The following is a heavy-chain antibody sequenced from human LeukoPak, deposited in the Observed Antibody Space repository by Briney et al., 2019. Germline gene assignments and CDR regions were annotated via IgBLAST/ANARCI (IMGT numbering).Heavy chain of an antibody. CDR2: ISSSGSTI. Sequence: GGSLRLSCAASGFTFSDYYMSWIRQAPGKGLEWVSYISSSGSTIDYADSVKGRFTISRDNAKNSLYLQMNSLRAEDTAVYYCARFRLTVTTYAHLDYWGQGTLVTVSS. J-gene: IGHJ4*02. V-gene: IGHV3-11*01. CDR1: GFTFSDYY. CDR3: ARFRLTVTTYAHLDY. D-gene: IGHD4-17*01.